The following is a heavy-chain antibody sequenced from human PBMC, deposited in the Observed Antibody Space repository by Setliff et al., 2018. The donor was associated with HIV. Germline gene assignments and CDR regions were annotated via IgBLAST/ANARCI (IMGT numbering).Heavy chain of an antibody. CDR2: IIPILGIA. CDR1: GGTFSSYA. Sequence: ASVKVSCKASGGTFSSYAISWVRQAPGQGLEWMGGIIPILGIANYAQKFQGRVTITAVESTSTAYMELSSLRSEDTAVYYCAFRPLEYYYDGSGYYPFGYWGQGTLVTVSS. CDR3: AFRPLEYYYDGSGYYPFGY. D-gene: IGHD3-22*01. V-gene: IGHV1-69*10. J-gene: IGHJ4*02.